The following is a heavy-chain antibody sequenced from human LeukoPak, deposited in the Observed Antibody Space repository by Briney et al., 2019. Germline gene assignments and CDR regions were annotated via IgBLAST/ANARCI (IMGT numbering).Heavy chain of an antibody. D-gene: IGHD3-22*01. J-gene: IGHJ4*02. CDR1: GGSISSGGYS. CDR3: ARAGGYYDSSGFYYFDY. V-gene: IGHV4-30-2*01. CDR2: IYHSGST. Sequence: TSQTLSLTCAVSGGSISSGGYSWSWIRQPPGKGLEWIGYIYHSGSTYYNPSLKSRVTISVDRSKNQFSLKLSSVTAADTAVYYCARAGGYYDSSGFYYFDYWGQGTLVTVSS.